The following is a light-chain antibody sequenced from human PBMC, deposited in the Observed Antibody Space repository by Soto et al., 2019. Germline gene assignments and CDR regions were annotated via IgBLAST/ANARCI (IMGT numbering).Light chain of an antibody. Sequence: DIQMTQSPSSLSASVGDTVTITCRASQSIKKYLGWFQQKPGKAPKSLIYGASDLDRGVTSRFSGSGSGTDFTLTISSLQPEDFATYYCQQYNTFPLTFGGGTRVEIK. V-gene: IGKV1-16*01. CDR2: GAS. J-gene: IGKJ4*01. CDR1: QSIKKY. CDR3: QQYNTFPLT.